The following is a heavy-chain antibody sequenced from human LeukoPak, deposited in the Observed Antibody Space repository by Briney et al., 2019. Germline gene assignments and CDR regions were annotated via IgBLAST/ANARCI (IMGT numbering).Heavy chain of an antibody. D-gene: IGHD1-7*01. Sequence: GGSLRLSCAASGFTFSSYVMSWVRQAPGKGLEWVSAISGSGGSTYYADSVKGRFTISRGNSKNTLYLQMNSLRAGDTAVYYCAKDLNLRYFDYWGQGTLVTVSS. J-gene: IGHJ4*02. CDR2: ISGSGGST. V-gene: IGHV3-23*01. CDR1: GFTFSSYV. CDR3: AKDLNLRYFDY.